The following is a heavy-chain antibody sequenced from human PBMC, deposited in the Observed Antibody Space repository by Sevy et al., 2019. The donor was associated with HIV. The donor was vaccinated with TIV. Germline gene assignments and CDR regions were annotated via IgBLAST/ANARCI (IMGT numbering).Heavy chain of an antibody. CDR2: FDPEDGEK. Sequence: ASVKVSCKVSGYTLTELSMHWVRQAPGKGLEWMGGFDPEDGEKIYAQKFQGRVTMTEDRSTDTAYMELSSLRSEDTAVYYCATNGAFEYSSTFDYWGQGTLVTVSS. J-gene: IGHJ4*02. D-gene: IGHD6-6*01. V-gene: IGHV1-24*01. CDR1: GYTLTELS. CDR3: ATNGAFEYSSTFDY.